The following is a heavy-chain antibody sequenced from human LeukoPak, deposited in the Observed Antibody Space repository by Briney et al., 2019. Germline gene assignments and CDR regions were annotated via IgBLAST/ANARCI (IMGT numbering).Heavy chain of an antibody. Sequence: GGSPRLSCAASGFTFSSYGMSWVRHAPGKGLVWVSAISGSGGSTYYADSVKGRFTISRDNSNNTLYLQMNSLRAEDTAVYYCAKEGSSGWTPYYYYYMDVWGKGTTVTISS. D-gene: IGHD6-19*01. CDR2: ISGSGGST. J-gene: IGHJ6*03. CDR3: AKEGSSGWTPYYYYYMDV. CDR1: GFTFSSYG. V-gene: IGHV3-23*01.